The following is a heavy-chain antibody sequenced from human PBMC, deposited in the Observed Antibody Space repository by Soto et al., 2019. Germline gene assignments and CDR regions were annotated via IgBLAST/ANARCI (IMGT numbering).Heavy chain of an antibody. V-gene: IGHV3-21*01. J-gene: IGHJ3*02. Sequence: PGGSLRLSCAASGFTFSSYSMNWVRQAPGKGLEWVSSISSSSSYVYYADSVKGRFTISRDNAKNSLYLQMNSLRAEDTAVYYCARAPRMAPFDIWGEGTMVTVSS. CDR1: GFTFSSYS. CDR2: ISSSSSYV. CDR3: ARAPRMAPFDI.